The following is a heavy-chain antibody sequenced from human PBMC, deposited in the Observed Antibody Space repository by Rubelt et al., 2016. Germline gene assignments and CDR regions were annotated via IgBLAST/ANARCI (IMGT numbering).Heavy chain of an antibody. V-gene: IGHV3-23*01. CDR1: GFTFSSYS. CDR3: AKDEGGYCSSTSCWDYYYYMDV. Sequence: GGSLRLSCAASGFTFSSYSMNWVRQAPGKGLEWVSAISGSGGSTYYADSVKGRFTISRDNSKNTLYLQMNSLRAEDTAVYYCAKDEGGYCSSTSCWDYYYYMDVWGKGTTVTVSS. CDR2: ISGSGGST. J-gene: IGHJ6*03. D-gene: IGHD2-2*01.